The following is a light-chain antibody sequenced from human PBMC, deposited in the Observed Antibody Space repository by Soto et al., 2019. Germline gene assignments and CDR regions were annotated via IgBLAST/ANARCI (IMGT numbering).Light chain of an antibody. CDR3: QQSYSAPYT. CDR1: QSIYSS. CDR2: AAS. V-gene: IGKV1-39*01. Sequence: DIPKTQSPSSLSASVGDRVTITCRASQSIYSSLNWYHQKPGKAPKLLIYAASNLQSGVPSRFSGSGSGTDFTLSISSLQPGDFATYYCQQSYSAPYTFGQGTKLEI. J-gene: IGKJ2*01.